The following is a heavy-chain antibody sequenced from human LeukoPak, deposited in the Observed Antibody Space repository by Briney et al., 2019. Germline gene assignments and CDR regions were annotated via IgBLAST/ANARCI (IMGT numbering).Heavy chain of an antibody. D-gene: IGHD4-17*01. J-gene: IGHJ4*02. CDR1: GFTFSSYW. V-gene: IGHV3-7*01. CDR3: ARDDSDYGDYERFDY. CDR2: IKQDGSEK. Sequence: GGSLRLSCAASGFTFSSYWMSWVRQAPGKGLEWVANIKQDGSEKYYVDSVKGRFTISRDNAKNSLYLQMNRLRAEDTAVYYCARDDSDYGDYERFDYWGQGTLVTASS.